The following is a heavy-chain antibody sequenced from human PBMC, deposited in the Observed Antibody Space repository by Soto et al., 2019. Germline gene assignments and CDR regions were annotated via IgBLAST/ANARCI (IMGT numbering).Heavy chain of an antibody. D-gene: IGHD6-6*01. Sequence: LVLLCLTCCVSGGSVINNSYYWGLNQQPPGKRLEWIGYVYYSGTTNYNPSLKSRVTISVDLSKNQFSLKLSSVTAADTAVYYCARDRSSSSVYFDYWGQGTLVTVSS. J-gene: IGHJ4*02. V-gene: IGHV4-61*01. CDR3: ARDRSSSSVYFDY. CDR2: VYYSGTT. CDR1: GGSVINNSYY.